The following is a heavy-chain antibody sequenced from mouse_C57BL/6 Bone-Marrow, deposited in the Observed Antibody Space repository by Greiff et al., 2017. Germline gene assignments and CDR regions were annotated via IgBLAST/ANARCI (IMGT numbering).Heavy chain of an antibody. V-gene: IGHV5-16*01. J-gene: IGHJ4*01. CDR3: ARARYAMDY. CDR2: INYDGSST. CDR1: GFTFSDYY. Sequence: EVMLVESEGGLEQPGSSMKLSCTASGFTFSDYYMAWVRQVPEKGLEWVANINYDGSSTYYLDSLKSRFIISRDNAKNILYLQMSSLKSEDTATYYCARARYAMDYWGQGTSVTVSS.